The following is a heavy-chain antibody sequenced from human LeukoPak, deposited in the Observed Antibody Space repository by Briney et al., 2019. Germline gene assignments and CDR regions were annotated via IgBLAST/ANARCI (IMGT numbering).Heavy chain of an antibody. V-gene: IGHV3-48*01. Sequence: PGGSLRLSCAASGFSLSAYWMTWVRQAPGRGLEWVSYISSSSSTIYYADSVKGRFTISRDNAKNSLYLQMNSLRAEDTAVYYCARDKMYYDSSGYYYEGYYYYYMDVWGKGTTVTVSS. CDR2: ISSSSSTI. CDR1: GFSLSAYW. CDR3: ARDKMYYDSSGYYYEGYYYYYMDV. J-gene: IGHJ6*03. D-gene: IGHD3-22*01.